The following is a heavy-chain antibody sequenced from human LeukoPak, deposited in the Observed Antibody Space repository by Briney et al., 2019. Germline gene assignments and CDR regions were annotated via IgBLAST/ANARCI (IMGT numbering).Heavy chain of an antibody. Sequence: PSETLGLTCIVSGGSVSSGSYYWSWIRQPPGKGLEWIGYIYNSVRTNYNPSLKSRVTISVDTSKNQLSLKLSSVTAADTAVYFCVRDLVATIDHYYYGMDVWGHGTTVTVSS. J-gene: IGHJ6*02. CDR2: IYNSVRT. CDR1: GGSVSSGSYY. D-gene: IGHD5-12*01. CDR3: VRDLVATIDHYYYGMDV. V-gene: IGHV4-61*01.